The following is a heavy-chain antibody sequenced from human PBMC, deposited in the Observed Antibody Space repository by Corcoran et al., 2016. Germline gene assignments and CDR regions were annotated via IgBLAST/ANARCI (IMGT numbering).Heavy chain of an antibody. D-gene: IGHD3-10*01. CDR3: AREILFFGESTS. J-gene: IGHJ5*01. CDR2: INADSGIT. Sequence: QVQLVQSGAEVKKPGASVRVSCKASGHTFSGHYMHWVRQAPGQGLEWMGWINADSGITNYAQNFQGRVTMTRDTSISTVYMELSNLKSDDTAVYFCAREILFFGESTSWGHGTLVIVSS. CDR1: GHTFSGHY. V-gene: IGHV1-2*02.